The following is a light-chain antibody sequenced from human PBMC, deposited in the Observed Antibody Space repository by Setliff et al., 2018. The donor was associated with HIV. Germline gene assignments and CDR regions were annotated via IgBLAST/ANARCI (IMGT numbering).Light chain of an antibody. CDR2: QDT. CDR3: QAWDSSTAFYV. Sequence: SYELTQPPSVSVSPGQTATITCSGDKLGDKYACWYQQKPGQSPVLVIYQDTKRPLGIPARFSGSNSGNTATLTISGTQAMDEADYYCQAWDSSTAFYVFGTGNQG. CDR1: KLGDKY. V-gene: IGLV3-1*01. J-gene: IGLJ1*01.